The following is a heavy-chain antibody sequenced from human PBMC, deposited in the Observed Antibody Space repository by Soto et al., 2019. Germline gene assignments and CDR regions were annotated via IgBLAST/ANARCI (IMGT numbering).Heavy chain of an antibody. Sequence: QITLKECGPTLVKPTQTLTLTCTFSGFSLSTSGVGVGWIRQPPGKALEWLALIYWDDDKRYSPSLKSRLTITKDTSKNQVVLTMTNMDPVDTATYYCGQNRIAIAGTDYYYYMDVWGKGTTVTVSS. V-gene: IGHV2-5*02. CDR3: GQNRIAIAGTDYYYYMDV. D-gene: IGHD6-13*01. CDR1: GFSLSTSGVG. J-gene: IGHJ6*03. CDR2: IYWDDDK.